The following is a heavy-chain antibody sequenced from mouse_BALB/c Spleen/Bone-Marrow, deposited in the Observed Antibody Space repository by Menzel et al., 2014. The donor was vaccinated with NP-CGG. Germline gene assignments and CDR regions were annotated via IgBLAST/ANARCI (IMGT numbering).Heavy chain of an antibody. V-gene: IGHV14-3*02. CDR2: IDPANGNT. CDR1: GFNIKDTY. J-gene: IGHJ2*01. CDR3: ANYYYGYYFDY. Sequence: VQLQQSGAELVKPGASVKSSCTASGFNIKDTYMHWVKQRPEQGLEWIGRIDPANGNTKYDPKFQDKATITADTSSNTAYLQLSSLTSEDTAVYYCANYYYGYYFDYWGQGTTLTVSS. D-gene: IGHD1-1*01.